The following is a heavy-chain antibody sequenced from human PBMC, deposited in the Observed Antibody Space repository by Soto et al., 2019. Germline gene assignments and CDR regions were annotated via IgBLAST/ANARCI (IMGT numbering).Heavy chain of an antibody. CDR1: GFSFSTYA. Sequence: EVQLLESGGNLVQPGGSLRLSCAASGFSFSTYALTWVRQVPGTGLEWVSGISASGATTYYADSVKGRFTISRDNSKNTVFLHMTSLRAEDTALYYCAKWTDTVVEAALAGGAFDIWGQGTTVTVSS. J-gene: IGHJ3*02. CDR2: ISASGATT. CDR3: AKWTDTVVEAALAGGAFDI. D-gene: IGHD2-2*01. V-gene: IGHV3-23*01.